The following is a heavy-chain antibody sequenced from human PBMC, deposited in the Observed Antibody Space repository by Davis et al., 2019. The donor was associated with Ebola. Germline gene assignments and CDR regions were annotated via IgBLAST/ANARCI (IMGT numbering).Heavy chain of an antibody. CDR1: GFSFSSFA. Sequence: GGSLRLSCAASGFSFSSFAMSWVRQAPGKGLEWVSVTSGSGGSTYYADSVKGRFTISRDNSKNTLYLQMNSLRAEDTAVYYCAKERSKGYSYGTGDYWGQGTLVTVSS. CDR2: TSGSGGST. D-gene: IGHD5-18*01. J-gene: IGHJ4*02. V-gene: IGHV3-23*01. CDR3: AKERSKGYSYGTGDY.